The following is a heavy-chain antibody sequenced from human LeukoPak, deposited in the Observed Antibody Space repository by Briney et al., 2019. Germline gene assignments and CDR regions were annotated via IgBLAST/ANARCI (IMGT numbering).Heavy chain of an antibody. J-gene: IGHJ4*02. CDR3: ARFAYCGGHCWYYFDY. Sequence: SETLSLTCNVSGGSISNYYWSWIRQPPGKGLEWIGYIYSSGSTNCNPSLKSRVTISVDTSKNQFSLKLSSVTASDTAVYYCARFAYCGGHCWYYFDYWGQGSLVTVSS. CDR2: IYSSGST. D-gene: IGHD2-21*02. V-gene: IGHV4-59*12. CDR1: GGSISNYY.